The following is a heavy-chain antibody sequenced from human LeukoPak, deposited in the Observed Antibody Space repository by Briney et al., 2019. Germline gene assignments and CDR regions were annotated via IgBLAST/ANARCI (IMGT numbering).Heavy chain of an antibody. D-gene: IGHD3-10*01. CDR1: GFTFGDYG. J-gene: IGHJ4*02. V-gene: IGHV3-30*18. Sequence: GGSLRLSCAASGFTFGDYGMHWVRQAPGKGLEWVALISYDGGNKFYAASVRDRFTISRDNSKNTLFLQMNSLRMEDTAVYYCAKVFEVRGARRPKDYWGQGTLVIVSS. CDR2: ISYDGGNK. CDR3: AKVFEVRGARRPKDY.